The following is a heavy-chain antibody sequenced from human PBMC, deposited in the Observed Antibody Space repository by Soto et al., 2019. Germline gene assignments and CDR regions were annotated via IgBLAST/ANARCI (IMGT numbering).Heavy chain of an antibody. CDR3: ASHGAFYSGEDY. Sequence: QVQLQESGPGLVKPSETLSLTCTVSGGSISSYYWSWIRQPPGKGLEWIGYIYYSGSTNYNPSLHRRVTISVDTSKTQFSLERGSVTAADTAVDSCASHGAFYSGEDYWGQGTLVTVSS. D-gene: IGHD3-10*01. V-gene: IGHV4-59*01. CDR2: IYYSGST. J-gene: IGHJ4*02. CDR1: GGSISSYY.